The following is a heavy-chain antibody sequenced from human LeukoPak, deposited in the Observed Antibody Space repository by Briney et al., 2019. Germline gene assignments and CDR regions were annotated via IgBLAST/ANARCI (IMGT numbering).Heavy chain of an antibody. Sequence: GGSLRLSCAASGFTFSSYSMNWVRQAPGKGLEWVSSISSSSSYIYYADSVKGRFTTSRDNAKNSLYLQMNSLRAEDTAVYCCAGPLGYCSSTSCYPWGQGTLVTVSS. CDR3: AGPLGYCSSTSCYP. CDR2: ISSSSSYI. CDR1: GFTFSSYS. D-gene: IGHD2-2*01. V-gene: IGHV3-21*01. J-gene: IGHJ5*02.